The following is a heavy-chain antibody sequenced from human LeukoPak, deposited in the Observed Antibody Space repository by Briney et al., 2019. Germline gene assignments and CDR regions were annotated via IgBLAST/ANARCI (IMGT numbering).Heavy chain of an antibody. D-gene: IGHD3-10*01. Sequence: SETLSLTCTVSGGSISSYYWNWIRQPPGEGLEWIEYFHYSGSTNYNPSLKSRVTMSVDTSKNQFSLKLSSVTAADTAVYYCARDRITMVRGVPRYYNGMDVWGQGTTVTVSS. CDR3: ARDRITMVRGVPRYYNGMDV. V-gene: IGHV4-59*01. CDR1: GGSISSYY. J-gene: IGHJ6*02. CDR2: FHYSGST.